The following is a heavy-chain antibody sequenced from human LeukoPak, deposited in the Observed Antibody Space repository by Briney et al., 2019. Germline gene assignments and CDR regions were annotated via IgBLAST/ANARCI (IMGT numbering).Heavy chain of an antibody. J-gene: IGHJ4*02. CDR2: IVDTGGST. V-gene: IGHV3-23*01. D-gene: IGHD4-17*01. Sequence: PGGSLRLSCAASGFTFSSYAMSWVRQTPGKGLAWVSVIVDTGGSTYYADSVKGRFTISRDISMNTLYLQMNSLRVEDTAVYYCAKARGFGDYSFDYWGQGTLVTVSS. CDR1: GFTFSSYA. CDR3: AKARGFGDYSFDY.